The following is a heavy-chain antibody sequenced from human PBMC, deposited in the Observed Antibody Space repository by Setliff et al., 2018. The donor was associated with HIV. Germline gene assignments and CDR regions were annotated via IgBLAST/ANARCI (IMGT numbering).Heavy chain of an antibody. J-gene: IGHJ4*02. D-gene: IGHD5-12*01. CDR2: ITGSGGAT. CDR1: GFSFRSYA. Sequence: GGSLRLSCKASGFSFRSYAMSWVRQAPGKGLEWVSGITGSGGATYYADSVKGRFTISRDNSKNTLYLQMNSLRADDTAVYYCANRLNYIVATDYWGQGTLVTVSS. CDR3: ANRLNYIVATDY. V-gene: IGHV3-23*01.